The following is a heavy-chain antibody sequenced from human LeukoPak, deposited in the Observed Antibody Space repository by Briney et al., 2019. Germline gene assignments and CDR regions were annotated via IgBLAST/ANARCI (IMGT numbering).Heavy chain of an antibody. V-gene: IGHV4-59*01. CDR1: GGSISSYY. CDR2: IYYSGST. D-gene: IGHD2-2*01. CDR3: ARVVPAAIVFDY. J-gene: IGHJ4*02. Sequence: SETLSLTCTVSGGSISSYYWSWIRRPPGRGLEWIGYIYYSGSTNYNPSLKSRVTISVDTSKNQFSLKLSSVTAADTAVYYCARVVPAAIVFDYWGQGTLVTVSS.